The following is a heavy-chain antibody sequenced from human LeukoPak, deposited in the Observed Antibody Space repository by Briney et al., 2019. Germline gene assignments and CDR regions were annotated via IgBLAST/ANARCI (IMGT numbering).Heavy chain of an antibody. V-gene: IGHV3-74*01. CDR2: INSDGSST. CDR1: GFTFSNYW. J-gene: IGHJ4*02. CDR3: ARDIDASGNYYDSSGYYYVDYYFDY. D-gene: IGHD3-22*01. Sequence: PGGSLRLSCAASGFTFSNYWMHWVRQAPGKGLVWVSRINSDGSSTSYADSVKGRFTISRDNAKNTLYLQMNSLRAEDTAVYYCARDIDASGNYYDSSGYYYVDYYFDYWGQGTLVTVSS.